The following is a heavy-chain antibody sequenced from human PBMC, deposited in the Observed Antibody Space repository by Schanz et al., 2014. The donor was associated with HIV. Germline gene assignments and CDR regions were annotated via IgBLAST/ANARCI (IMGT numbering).Heavy chain of an antibody. J-gene: IGHJ6*02. CDR3: ARDGGEV. Sequence: EGQLVESGGGLVQPGGSLRLSCAASGFTFKTYWMSWVRQAPGKGLEWLANIKLDGSEKYYVDSVKGRFTISRDNAKNSLFLQMESLRAEDTAVYYCARDGGEVWGQGTTVTVSS. CDR1: GFTFKTYW. CDR2: IKLDGSEK. D-gene: IGHD3-16*01. V-gene: IGHV3-7*01.